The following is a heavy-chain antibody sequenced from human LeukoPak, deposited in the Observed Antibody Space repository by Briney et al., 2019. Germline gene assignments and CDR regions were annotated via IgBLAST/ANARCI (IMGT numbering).Heavy chain of an antibody. CDR3: ARGLRSPGYSSSWGAFDI. D-gene: IGHD6-13*01. CDR2: INYSGST. V-gene: IGHV4-34*01. J-gene: IGHJ3*02. CDR1: GGSFSGYY. Sequence: SETLSLTCAVYGGSFSGYYWSWIRQPPGKGLEWIGEINYSGSTNYNPSLKSRVTISVDTSKNQFSLKLSSVTAADTAVYYCARGLRSPGYSSSWGAFDIWGQGTMVTVST.